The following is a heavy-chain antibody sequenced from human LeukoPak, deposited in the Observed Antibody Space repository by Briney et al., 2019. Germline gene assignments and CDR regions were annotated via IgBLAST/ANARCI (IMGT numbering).Heavy chain of an antibody. J-gene: IGHJ4*02. CDR2: IYPGDSET. D-gene: IGHD4-17*01. CDR3: ARQLGAFTVTTGADY. CDR1: GYNFTNYW. V-gene: IGHV5-51*01. Sequence: GASLQISCKASGYNFTNYWIGWVRQLPGKGLEWMGIIYPGDSETRYSPSFHGQVTISADKSISTAYLRWSSLKASDTAMYYCARQLGAFTVTTGADYWGQGTLVTVSS.